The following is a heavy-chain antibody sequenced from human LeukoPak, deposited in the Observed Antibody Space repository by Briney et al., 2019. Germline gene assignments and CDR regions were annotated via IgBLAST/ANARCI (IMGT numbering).Heavy chain of an antibody. J-gene: IGHJ1*01. CDR3: ARDYSDNSDYSPYTFQH. V-gene: IGHV4-39*07. CDR1: GGSISSSSYY. Sequence: PSETLSLTCTVSGGSISSSSYYWGWIRQPPGKGLEWIGEIYHSGSTNYNPSLKSRVTISVDKSKNQFSLKLSSVTAADTAVYYCARDYSDNSDYSPYTFQHWGQGTLVTVSS. CDR2: IYHSGST. D-gene: IGHD3-22*01.